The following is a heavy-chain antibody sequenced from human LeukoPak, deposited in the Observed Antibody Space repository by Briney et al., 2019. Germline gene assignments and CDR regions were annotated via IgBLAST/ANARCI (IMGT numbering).Heavy chain of an antibody. Sequence: SVKVSCKGSGGTFSSYAISWVRQAPGQGIEWMGGIIPIFGTANYAQKLQGRVTITADESTSTAYMELSSLRSEDTAVYYCARELERRVDAFDIWGQGTMVTVSS. CDR2: IIPIFGTA. V-gene: IGHV1-69*13. CDR3: ARELERRVDAFDI. D-gene: IGHD1-1*01. J-gene: IGHJ3*02. CDR1: GGTFSSYA.